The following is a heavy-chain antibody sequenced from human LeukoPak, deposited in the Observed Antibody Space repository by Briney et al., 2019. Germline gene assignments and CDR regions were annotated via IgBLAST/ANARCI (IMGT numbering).Heavy chain of an antibody. CDR3: ARGTPYCPSASCYNY. Sequence: ASVKVSCKASGYTFSSYDINWVRQAPGQGLEWMGWMNPNSGNTGYTQKFQGRVTMTRDTSISTAYMELSSLRSEDTAVYYCARGTPYCPSASCYNYWGQGTLVALSS. J-gene: IGHJ4*02. CDR2: MNPNSGNT. D-gene: IGHD2-2*02. V-gene: IGHV1-8*01. CDR1: GYTFSSYD.